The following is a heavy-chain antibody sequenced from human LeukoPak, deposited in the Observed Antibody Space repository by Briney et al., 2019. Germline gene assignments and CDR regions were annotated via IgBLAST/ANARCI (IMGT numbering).Heavy chain of an antibody. CDR3: ARLDISAYQIVGATPY. J-gene: IGHJ4*02. CDR1: GYTFTGYY. CDR2: INPNSGGT. D-gene: IGHD1-26*01. V-gene: IGHV1-2*04. Sequence: ASVKVSCKASGYTFTGYYMHWVRQAPGQGLEWMGWINPNSGGTNYAQKFQGWVTMTTDTSTSTAYMELRSLRSDDTAVYYCARLDISAYQIVGATPYWGQGTLVTVSS.